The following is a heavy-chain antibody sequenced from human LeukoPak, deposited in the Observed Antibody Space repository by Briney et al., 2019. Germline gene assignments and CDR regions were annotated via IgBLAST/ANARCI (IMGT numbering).Heavy chain of an antibody. V-gene: IGHV3-30*18. CDR3: VKPYPTLTTSSVLDT. CDR1: GFIFSKYA. J-gene: IGHJ5*02. D-gene: IGHD4-17*01. Sequence: GGSLRLSCAVSGFIFSKYAIHWVRQGPGKGLEWVAAISYDGNNQHYVDAVKGRFTISRDNSKNTVYLQINTLRTEDSAVYYCVKPYPTLTTSSVLDTWGQGTLVTVSP. CDR2: ISYDGNNQ.